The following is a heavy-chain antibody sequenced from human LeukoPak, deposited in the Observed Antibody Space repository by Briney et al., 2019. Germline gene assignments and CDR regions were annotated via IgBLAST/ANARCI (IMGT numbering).Heavy chain of an antibody. Sequence: PGRSLRLSCAASGFTFSSYGMHWVRQAPGKGLEWVAVIWYDGSNKYYADSVKGRFTISRDNSKNTLYLQMNSLRAEDTAVYYCARDQNGSDSYGGDYWGQGTLVTVSS. CDR2: IWYDGSNK. D-gene: IGHD5-18*01. CDR3: ARDQNGSDSYGGDY. CDR1: GFTFSSYG. V-gene: IGHV3-33*01. J-gene: IGHJ4*02.